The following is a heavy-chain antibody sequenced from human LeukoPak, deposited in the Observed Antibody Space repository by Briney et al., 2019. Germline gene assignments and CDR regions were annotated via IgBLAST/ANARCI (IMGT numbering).Heavy chain of an antibody. CDR1: GDSIRTYS. CDR3: ARDRGFCGGNPYY. Sequence: PSETLSLTCTVSGDSIRTYSWSWIRQSPGKGLEWIGYIDYTGSTNYNPSLKSRVTISVDTSKNHFSLKLTSVTAADTAVYYCARDRGFCGGNPYYWGQGTLVTVSS. V-gene: IGHV4-59*12. D-gene: IGHD4-23*01. CDR2: IDYTGST. J-gene: IGHJ4*02.